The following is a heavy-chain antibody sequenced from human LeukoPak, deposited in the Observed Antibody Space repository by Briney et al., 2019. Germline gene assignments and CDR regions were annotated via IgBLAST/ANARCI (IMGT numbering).Heavy chain of an antibody. D-gene: IGHD1-26*01. V-gene: IGHV3-74*01. Sequence: GGSLRLSCAASGFTFSSYWMHWVRQAPGKGLVWVSRINSDGSSTSYADSVKGRFTISRDNAKNTLYLQMNSLRAEDTAVYYCAKVRGATTRNNWFDPWGQGTLVTVSS. J-gene: IGHJ5*02. CDR3: AKVRGATTRNNWFDP. CDR1: GFTFSSYW. CDR2: INSDGSST.